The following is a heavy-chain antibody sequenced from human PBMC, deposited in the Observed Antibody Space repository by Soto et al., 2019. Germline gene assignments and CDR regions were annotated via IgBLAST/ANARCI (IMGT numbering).Heavy chain of an antibody. D-gene: IGHD2-2*01. CDR3: AKDLRYCISTSCLTRPVFDY. J-gene: IGHJ4*02. V-gene: IGHV3-30*18. Sequence: GGSLRLSCAASGFTFSSYGMHWVRQAPGKGLEWVAVISYDGSDKYYADSVKGRFTISRDNSNNTLYLQMDSLRAEDTAVYYCAKDLRYCISTSCLTRPVFDYWGQGTLVTVSS. CDR2: ISYDGSDK. CDR1: GFTFSSYG.